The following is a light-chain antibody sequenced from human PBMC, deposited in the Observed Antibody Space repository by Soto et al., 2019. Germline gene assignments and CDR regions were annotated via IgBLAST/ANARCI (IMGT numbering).Light chain of an antibody. CDR1: HDVSSR. V-gene: IGKV1-12*01. CDR3: QQAGSFPT. CDR2: GAS. J-gene: IGKJ5*01. Sequence: DIQMTQSPSSVSASVGDRVTITCRASHDVSSRVAWYQQKAGAAPKLLIYGASTLQSGVPSRFSGSRSGTDFTLTISNLEPEDFATYYCQQAGSFPTFGQGTRLEIK.